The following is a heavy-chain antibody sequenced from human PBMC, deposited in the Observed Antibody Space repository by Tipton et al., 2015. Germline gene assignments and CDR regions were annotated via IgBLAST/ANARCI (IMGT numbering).Heavy chain of an antibody. CDR1: GGSIANSFQY. D-gene: IGHD1-14*01. Sequence: TLSLTCNVSGGSIANSFQYWGWIRHSPGKGLEWIASMFAGGNSHYNPSLKSRVNIFADTSKSQFFLELTSVTAADTAVYYCARTGRSKAVAFDIWGPGTMVTVSS. J-gene: IGHJ3*02. V-gene: IGHV4-39*01. CDR2: MFAGGNS. CDR3: ARTGRSKAVAFDI.